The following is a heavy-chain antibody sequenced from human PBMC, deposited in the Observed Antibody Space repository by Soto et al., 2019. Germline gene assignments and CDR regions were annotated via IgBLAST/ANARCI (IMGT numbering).Heavy chain of an antibody. D-gene: IGHD6-19*01. CDR1: GFTFTSSA. J-gene: IGHJ4*02. CDR2: IVVGSGNT. V-gene: IGHV1-58*02. Sequence: ASVKVSCKASGFTFTSSAMQWVRQARGQRLEWIGWIVVGSGNTNYAQKFQERVTITRDMSTSTAYMELSSLRSEDTAVYYCAAGRGSGWTGDYWGQGTLVTVSS. CDR3: AAGRGSGWTGDY.